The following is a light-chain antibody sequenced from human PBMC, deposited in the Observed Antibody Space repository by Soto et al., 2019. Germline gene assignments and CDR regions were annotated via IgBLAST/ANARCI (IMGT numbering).Light chain of an antibody. Sequence: DIQMTQPPSTLSASVGDRVTITCRASQSISSWLAWYQQQPGKAPKLLIYDASSLESGVPSRFSGSGSGTEFTLTISRLQPDDVATYYCQQYNSYWTFGQGTKVDIK. CDR3: QQYNSYWT. CDR2: DAS. V-gene: IGKV1-5*01. J-gene: IGKJ1*01. CDR1: QSISSW.